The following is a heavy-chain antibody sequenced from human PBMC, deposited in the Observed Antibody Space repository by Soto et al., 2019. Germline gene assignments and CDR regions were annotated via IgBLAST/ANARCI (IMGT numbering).Heavy chain of an antibody. Sequence: SETLSLTCAVSGGSISSSNWWSWVRQPPGKGLDWIGEIYHSGSTNYNPSLKSRVTISVDKSKNQCSLKLSSVTAADTAVYYCARVVLRDDFWSGPIRGAFDIWGQGTMVTVSS. V-gene: IGHV4-4*02. J-gene: IGHJ3*02. CDR3: ARVVLRDDFWSGPIRGAFDI. CDR1: GGSISSSNW. CDR2: IYHSGST. D-gene: IGHD3-3*01.